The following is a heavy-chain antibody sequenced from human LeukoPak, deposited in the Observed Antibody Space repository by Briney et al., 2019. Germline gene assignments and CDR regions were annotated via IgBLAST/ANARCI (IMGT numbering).Heavy chain of an antibody. CDR3: ARHRSGGSQDDAFDI. CDR1: GFTFSDYY. V-gene: IGHV3-11*04. D-gene: IGHD2-15*01. J-gene: IGHJ3*02. CDR2: ISTSGSTI. Sequence: GGSLRLSCAASGFTFSDYYMSWIRQAPGKGLEWVSYISTSGSTIYYTDSVKGRFTISRDTAKNSLYLQMNSLRAEDTAVYYCARHRSGGSQDDAFDIWGQGTMVNVSS.